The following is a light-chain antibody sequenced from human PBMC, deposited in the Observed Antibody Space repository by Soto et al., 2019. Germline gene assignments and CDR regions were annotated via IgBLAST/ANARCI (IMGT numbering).Light chain of an antibody. CDR2: AAS. CDR1: QDISNS. J-gene: IGKJ4*01. V-gene: IGKV1-27*01. Sequence: DIQMSQSPSSLSASVGDRVTITCRASQDISNSLAWYQQKPGKVPNRLIYAASTLQSGVPNRFSGSGSGTDFTLTITSLEPEDVATYYCQKYNTAPLTFGGGTRVEIK. CDR3: QKYNTAPLT.